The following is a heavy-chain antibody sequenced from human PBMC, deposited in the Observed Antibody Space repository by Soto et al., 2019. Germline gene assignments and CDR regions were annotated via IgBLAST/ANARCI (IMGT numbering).Heavy chain of an antibody. V-gene: IGHV4-34*01. CDR2: INHSGST. D-gene: IGHD2-8*01. J-gene: IGHJ4*02. CDR1: GGSFSGYY. Sequence: SETLSLTCAVYGGSFSGYYWSWIRQPPGKGLEWIGEINHSGSTYHNPSLKSRLAMAVDTSKNQFSLSLISVTAADTAVYFCASLTNGRPGDSWGQGTLVTVSS. CDR3: ASLTNGRPGDS.